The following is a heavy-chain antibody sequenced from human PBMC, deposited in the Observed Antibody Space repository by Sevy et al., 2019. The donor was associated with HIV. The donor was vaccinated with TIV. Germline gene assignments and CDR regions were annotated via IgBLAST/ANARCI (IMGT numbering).Heavy chain of an antibody. CDR2: ISAYNGNT. D-gene: IGHD3-9*01. CDR3: ARATTYYDILTGSYNWFDP. J-gene: IGHJ5*02. Sequence: ASVKVSCKASGYTFTSYGISWVRQAPGQGLEWMGWISAYNGNTNYAQKLQGRVTMTTDTSTSTAYMELRSLRSDDTAVYYWARATTYYDILTGSYNWFDPWGQGTLVTVSS. V-gene: IGHV1-18*04. CDR1: GYTFTSYG.